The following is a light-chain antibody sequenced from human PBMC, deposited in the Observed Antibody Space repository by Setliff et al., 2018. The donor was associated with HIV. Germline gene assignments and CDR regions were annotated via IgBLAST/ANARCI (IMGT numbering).Light chain of an antibody. V-gene: IGLV8-61*01. CDR3: AVYLGGGVQV. CDR1: SGSVSISYY. CDR2: STN. J-gene: IGLJ1*01. Sequence: QTVVTQEPSFSVSPGGTVTLTCGLSSGSVSISYYPSWYQQTPGQAPRTLIYSTNRRSSGVPDRFSGSIIGNKAALTITGAQTDDESDYYCAVYLGGGVQVFGTGTEATVL.